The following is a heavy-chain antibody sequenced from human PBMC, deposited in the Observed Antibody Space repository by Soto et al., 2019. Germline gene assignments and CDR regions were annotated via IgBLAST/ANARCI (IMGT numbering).Heavy chain of an antibody. CDR2: ISYDETNE. CDR3: SRAPFDSSGYFGY. CDR1: GFTFSRYS. V-gene: IGHV3-30-3*01. Sequence: QVQLVKSGGGVVQPGRSLRLSCAASGFTFSRYSMHWVRQAPGKGLEWVAAISYDETNESYADSVKGRFTISRDTSKDTLFLQMSSLRPDDTAVYFCSRAPFDSSGYFGYCGLGALVTVSS. D-gene: IGHD3-22*01. J-gene: IGHJ4*02.